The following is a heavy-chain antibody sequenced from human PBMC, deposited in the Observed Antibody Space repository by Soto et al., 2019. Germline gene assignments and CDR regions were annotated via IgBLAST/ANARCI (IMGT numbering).Heavy chain of an antibody. CDR3: AGPGLDWGSLXY. D-gene: IGHD3-9*01. V-gene: IGHV4-59*08. CDR2: IYYGGSI. Sequence: PSETLSHTCTVSGDSISSYYWSWIRQPSGKGLEWIAFIYYGGSINYNPSLKSRVAISVDTSKNQFSLNLNSVTAADTAVYYCAGPGLDWGSLXYWGQGTLVXVSS. CDR1: GDSISSYY. J-gene: IGHJ4*02.